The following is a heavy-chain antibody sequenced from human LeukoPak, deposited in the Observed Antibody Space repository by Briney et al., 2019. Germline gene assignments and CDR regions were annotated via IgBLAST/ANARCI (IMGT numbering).Heavy chain of an antibody. V-gene: IGHV3-69-1*01. CDR3: ARDNWNDAPGGFDP. Sequence: GGSLRLSCAASGFTFSDYYMNWVRQAPGKGLEWVSSITRSSTSTYYTDSVWGRFTISRDNAKNSLYLQMNSLRAEDTAVYYCARDNWNDAPGGFDPWGQGTLVTVPS. CDR1: GFTFSDYY. J-gene: IGHJ5*02. D-gene: IGHD1-20*01. CDR2: ITRSSTST.